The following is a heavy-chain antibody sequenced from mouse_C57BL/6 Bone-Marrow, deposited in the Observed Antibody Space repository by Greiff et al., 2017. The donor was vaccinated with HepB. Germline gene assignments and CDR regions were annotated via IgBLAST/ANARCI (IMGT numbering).Heavy chain of an antibody. CDR3: ANIYYDYDENWYFDV. Sequence: LQQSGAELVNPGASVKLSCKASGYTFTSYWMHWVKQRPGQGLEWIGMIHPNSGSTNYNEKFKSKATLTVDKSSSTAYMQLSSLTSEDSAVYYCANIYYDYDENWYFDVWGTGTTVTVSS. D-gene: IGHD2-4*01. J-gene: IGHJ1*03. V-gene: IGHV1-64*01. CDR2: IHPNSGST. CDR1: GYTFTSYW.